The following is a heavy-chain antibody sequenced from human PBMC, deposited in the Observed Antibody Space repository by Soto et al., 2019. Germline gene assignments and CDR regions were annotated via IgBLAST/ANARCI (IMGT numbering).Heavy chain of an antibody. J-gene: IGHJ2*01. CDR2: IKSKTDGGTP. CDR3: TTEPHNYYYDFWSFFFQAEDGIRDTVPVSAFLLNRSSDL. Sequence: PGKGLEWVGRIKSKTDGGTPDYAAPVTGRFAISRDDSKNTLYLQMHSLKTEDTAVYYCTTEPHNYYYDFWSFFFQAEDGIRDTVPVSAFLLNRSSDL. D-gene: IGHD3-3*01. V-gene: IGHV3-15*07.